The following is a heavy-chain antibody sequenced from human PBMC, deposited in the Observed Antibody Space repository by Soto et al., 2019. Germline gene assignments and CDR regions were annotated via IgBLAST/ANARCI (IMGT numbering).Heavy chain of an antibody. CDR1: GYTFTSYG. J-gene: IGHJ4*02. CDR2: FDPEDGET. D-gene: IGHD3-22*01. V-gene: IGHV1-24*01. Sequence: GASVKVSCKASGYTFTSYGISWVRQAPGQGLEWMGGFDPEDGETIYAQKFQGRVTMTEDTSTDTAYMELSSLRSEDTAVYYCATAHSSGYYLYYFDYWGQGTLVTVSS. CDR3: ATAHSSGYYLYYFDY.